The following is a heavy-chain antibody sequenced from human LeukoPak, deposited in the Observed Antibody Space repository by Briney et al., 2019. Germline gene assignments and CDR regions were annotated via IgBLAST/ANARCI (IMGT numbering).Heavy chain of an antibody. Sequence: SETLPLTCTVSGGSISSSSYYWGWIRQPPGKGLEWIGSIYYSGSTYYNPSLKSRVTISVDTSKNQFSLKLSSVTAADTAVYYCARDSYYYDSSGYYTFDYWGQGTLVTVSS. CDR2: IYYSGST. D-gene: IGHD3-22*01. J-gene: IGHJ4*02. V-gene: IGHV4-39*07. CDR1: GGSISSSSYY. CDR3: ARDSYYYDSSGYYTFDY.